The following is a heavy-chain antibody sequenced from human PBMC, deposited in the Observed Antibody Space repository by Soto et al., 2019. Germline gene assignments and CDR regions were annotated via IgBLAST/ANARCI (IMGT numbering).Heavy chain of an antibody. V-gene: IGHV3-23*01. CDR1: AIRPYRNA. D-gene: IGHD1-26*01. Sequence: GVTMRRSCAPSAIRPYRNAQSMLRQPARKGLEWVSSICGSGVSTYYADSVRGRFTITRDNSKNTLYLQMNSLRAEDTAVYYCAKDRVVGATPVGFDYWGQGTLVTVSS. J-gene: IGHJ4*02. CDR3: AKDRVVGATPVGFDY. CDR2: ICGSGVST.